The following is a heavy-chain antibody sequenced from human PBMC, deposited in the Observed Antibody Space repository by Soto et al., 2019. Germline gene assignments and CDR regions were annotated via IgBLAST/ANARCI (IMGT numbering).Heavy chain of an antibody. V-gene: IGHV4-39*02. CDR2: IYYDGST. J-gene: IGHJ4*02. CDR3: ARSKIYGDCFDY. Sequence: SETLSLTCTVSGGSINSNNYYWAWIRQPPGKGLAWIASIYYDGSTYYNPSLKSRVSISVDTSKNHFSLKLTSATAADTAVYYCARSKIYGDCFDYWGQGTLVTVSS. D-gene: IGHD4-17*01. CDR1: GGSINSNNYY.